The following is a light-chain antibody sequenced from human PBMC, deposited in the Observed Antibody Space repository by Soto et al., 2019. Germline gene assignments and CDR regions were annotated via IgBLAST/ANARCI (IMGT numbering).Light chain of an antibody. J-gene: IGKJ1*01. V-gene: IGKV1-5*01. CDR1: QSISSW. CDR3: QQYNTYPET. CDR2: DAS. Sequence: DIQMTQSPSSLSASVEDRVIITCRASQSISSWLAWYQQKAGKAPKLLIYDASTLESGVPSRFSGSGSGTEFTLTITSLQPDDFATYYCQQYNTYPETFGQGTKVDI.